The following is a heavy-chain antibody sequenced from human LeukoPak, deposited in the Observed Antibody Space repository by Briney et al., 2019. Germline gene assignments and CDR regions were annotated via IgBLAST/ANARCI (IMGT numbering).Heavy chain of an antibody. J-gene: IGHJ4*02. CDR1: GFTFSVFG. CDR2: ISSSSST. V-gene: IGHV3-48*01. Sequence: GGSLRPSCAASGFTFSVFGMNWVRQAPGKGLEWVSYISSSSSTDYADSVKGRFTISRDNAKNSLYLQMNSLRAEDTAVYYCVRVDTTMRGARVWDYWGQGTLVTVSS. D-gene: IGHD1-1*01. CDR3: VRVDTTMRGARVWDY.